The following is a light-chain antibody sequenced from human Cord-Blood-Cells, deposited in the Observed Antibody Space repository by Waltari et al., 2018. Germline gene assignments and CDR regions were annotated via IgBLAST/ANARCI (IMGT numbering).Light chain of an antibody. CDR3: CSYAGSRVV. CDR1: SSDVGSYNI. Sequence: QSALTQPASVSASPGQSSTISCTGTSSDVGSYNIVSWYQQHPGKAPKLMIYEVSKRPSGVSNRFSGSKSGNTASLTISGLQAEDEADYYCCSYAGSRVVFGGGTKLTVL. CDR2: EVS. J-gene: IGLJ2*01. V-gene: IGLV2-23*02.